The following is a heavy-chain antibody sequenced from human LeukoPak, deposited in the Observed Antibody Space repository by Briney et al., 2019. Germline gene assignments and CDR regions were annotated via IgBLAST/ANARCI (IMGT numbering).Heavy chain of an antibody. Sequence: PSGGSLRLSCAASGFTFSSYAMSWVRQAPGKGLEWVSAISGSGGSTYYADSVKGRFTISRDNSKNTLYLQMNSLRAEDTAVYYCAKDTGIAVAGTDYFDYWGQGTLVTVSS. J-gene: IGHJ4*02. V-gene: IGHV3-23*01. CDR2: ISGSGGST. D-gene: IGHD6-19*01. CDR3: AKDTGIAVAGTDYFDY. CDR1: GFTFSSYA.